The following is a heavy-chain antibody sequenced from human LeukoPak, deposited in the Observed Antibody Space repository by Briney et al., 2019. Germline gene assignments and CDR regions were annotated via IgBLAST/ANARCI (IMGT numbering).Heavy chain of an antibody. CDR2: IYYSGST. V-gene: IGHV4-30-4*01. D-gene: IGHD1-26*01. Sequence: PSQTLSLTCTVSGGSISSGDYYWSWIRQPPGKGLEWIGYIYYSGSTYYNPSLKSRATISADTSKNQFSLKLNSVTAADTAVYYCAHFSGSTFPPHFDYWGQGVLVTVSS. CDR1: GGSISSGDYY. CDR3: AHFSGSTFPPHFDY. J-gene: IGHJ4*02.